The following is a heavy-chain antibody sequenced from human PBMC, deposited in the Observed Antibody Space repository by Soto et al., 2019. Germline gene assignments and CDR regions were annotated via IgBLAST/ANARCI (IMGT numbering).Heavy chain of an antibody. J-gene: IGHJ3*02. CDR3: ARELPRDLVRGSFDI. CDR2: IDTRGGSA. D-gene: IGHD3-10*01. V-gene: IGHV1-46*01. CDR1: GYTFTRYN. Sequence: QAQLVQSGAEVKKPGASANISCKASGYTFTRYNIHWVRQAAGQGLEWMGIIDTRGGSADYTQRFKGRVTMTRDTSTGTVYMELSSLGSEDTAVYYCARELPRDLVRGSFDIWGQGTLVTVSS.